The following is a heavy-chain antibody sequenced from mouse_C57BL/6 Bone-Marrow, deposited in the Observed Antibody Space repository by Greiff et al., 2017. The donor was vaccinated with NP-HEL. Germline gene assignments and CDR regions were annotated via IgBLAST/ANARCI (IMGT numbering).Heavy chain of an antibody. CDR2: IYPRSGNT. J-gene: IGHJ1*03. D-gene: IGHD1-1*01. CDR1: GYTFTSYG. CDR3: AKSLYGSSAYWYFDV. Sequence: VQLQQSGAELARPGASVKLSCKASGYTFTSYGISWVKQRTGQGLEWIGEIYPRSGNTYYNEKFKGKATLTADKSSSTAYMELRSLTSEDSAVYSCAKSLYGSSAYWYFDVWGTGTTVTVSS. V-gene: IGHV1-81*01.